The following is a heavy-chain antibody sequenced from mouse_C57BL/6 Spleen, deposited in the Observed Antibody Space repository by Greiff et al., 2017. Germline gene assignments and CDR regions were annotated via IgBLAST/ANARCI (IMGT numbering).Heavy chain of an antibody. CDR1: GFTFSSYA. V-gene: IGHV5-4*01. J-gene: IGHJ3*01. D-gene: IGHD2-2*01. Sequence: EVLLVESGGGLVKPGGSLKLSCAASGFTFSSYAMSWVRQTPEKRLEWVATISDGGGYTYYPANVKGRFTISRDNAKNNLYLQMSHLTSEDTAMYDCAGYGYDDREQGREGFAYWGQGTLVTVSA. CDR3: AGYGYDDREQGREGFAY. CDR2: ISDGGGYT.